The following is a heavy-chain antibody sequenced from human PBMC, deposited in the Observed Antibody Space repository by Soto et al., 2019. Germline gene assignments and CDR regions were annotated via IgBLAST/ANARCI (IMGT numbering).Heavy chain of an antibody. CDR3: ARRKNYDSSGYYSTRGAFDI. Sequence: PGESLKISCRGSGYSFTSYWISLVRQMPGERLEWMGRIDPSDSYTNYSPSFQGHVTISADKSISTAYLQWSSLKASDTAMYYCARRKNYDSSGYYSTRGAFDIWGQGTMVTVSS. J-gene: IGHJ3*02. CDR2: IDPSDSYT. D-gene: IGHD3-22*01. CDR1: GYSFTSYW. V-gene: IGHV5-10-1*01.